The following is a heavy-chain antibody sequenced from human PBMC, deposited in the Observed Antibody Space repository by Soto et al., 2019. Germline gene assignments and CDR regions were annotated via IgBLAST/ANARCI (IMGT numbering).Heavy chain of an antibody. J-gene: IGHJ4*02. Sequence: GGSLRLSCAASGFTFSSYSMNWVRQAPGKGLEWVSSISSSSSYIYYADSVKGRFTISRDNAKNSLYLQMNSLRAEDTAVYYCARDKVWDCTNGVCFIDYWGQGTLVTVSS. CDR1: GFTFSSYS. CDR2: ISSSSSYI. D-gene: IGHD2-8*01. V-gene: IGHV3-21*01. CDR3: ARDKVWDCTNGVCFIDY.